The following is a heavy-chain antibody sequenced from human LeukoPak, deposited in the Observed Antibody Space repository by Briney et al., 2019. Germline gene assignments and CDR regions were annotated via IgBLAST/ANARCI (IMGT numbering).Heavy chain of an antibody. D-gene: IGHD3-3*01. J-gene: IGHJ3*02. CDR2: INHSGST. CDR3: ARTGPERITIFGLDAFDI. V-gene: IGHV4-34*01. Sequence: SETLSLTCAVYGGSFSGYYWSWIRQPPGKGLEWIGEINHSGSTNYNPSLKSRVTISVDTSKNQFSLKLSSVTAADTAVYYCARTGPERITIFGLDAFDIWGQGTMVTVSS. CDR1: GGSFSGYY.